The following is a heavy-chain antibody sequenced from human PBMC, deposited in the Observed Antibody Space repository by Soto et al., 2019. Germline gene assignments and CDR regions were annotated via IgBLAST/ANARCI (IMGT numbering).Heavy chain of an antibody. CDR3: AKSPYQLLFWIDP. J-gene: IGHJ5*02. V-gene: IGHV1-69*06. D-gene: IGHD2-2*01. Sequence: GASVKVSCKASGGTFSSYAISWVRQAPGQGLEWMGGIIPIFGTANCAQKFQGRVTITADTSTSTAYMELRSLRSDDTAVYYCAKSPYQLLFWIDPWGQGTLVTVPQ. CDR2: IIPIFGTA. CDR1: GGTFSSYA.